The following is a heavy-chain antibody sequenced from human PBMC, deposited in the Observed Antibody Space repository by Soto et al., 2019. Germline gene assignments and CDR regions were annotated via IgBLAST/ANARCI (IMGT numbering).Heavy chain of an antibody. CDR1: GGSIRSGDYY. D-gene: IGHD5-12*01. V-gene: IGHV4-30-4*01. Sequence: SETLSLTCTVSGGSIRSGDYYWSWIRQPPGKGLEWIGYIYYSGSTYYNPSLKSRVTISVDTSKNQFSLKLSSVTAADTAVYYCARGHTRGYSGYDLNWFDPWGQGTLVTVSS. J-gene: IGHJ5*02. CDR3: ARGHTRGYSGYDLNWFDP. CDR2: IYYSGST.